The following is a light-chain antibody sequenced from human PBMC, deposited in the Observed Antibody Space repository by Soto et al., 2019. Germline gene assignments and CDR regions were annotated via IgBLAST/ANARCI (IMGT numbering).Light chain of an antibody. CDR2: DVT. J-gene: IGLJ1*01. Sequence: QSPFTQPRSVSGTPGQSVTISCAGTSRDVGGYNSVSWYQPHPGKAPKLMIYDVTKRPSGTPDRFSGPKSGNTATLTISGLQAEHEVDYYCCSYAGSYTYVFGTGTKVTVL. CDR3: CSYAGSYTYV. CDR1: SRDVGGYNS. V-gene: IGLV2-11*01.